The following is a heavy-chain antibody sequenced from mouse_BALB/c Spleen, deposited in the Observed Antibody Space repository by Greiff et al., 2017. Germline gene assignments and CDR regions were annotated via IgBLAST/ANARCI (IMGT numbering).Heavy chain of an antibody. CDR2: ISSGGSYT. V-gene: IGHV5-6*02. CDR3: ARRDDGFAY. Sequence: EVKVVESGGELVKPGGSLKLSCAASGFTFSSYGMSWVRQTPDKRLEWVATISSGGSYTYYPDSVKGRFTISRDNAKNTLYLQMSSLKSEDTAMYYCARRDDGFAYWGQGTLVTVSA. J-gene: IGHJ3*01. CDR1: GFTFSSYG.